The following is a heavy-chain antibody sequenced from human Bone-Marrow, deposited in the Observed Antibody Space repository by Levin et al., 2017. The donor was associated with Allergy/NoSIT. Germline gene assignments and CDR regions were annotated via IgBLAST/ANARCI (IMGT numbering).Heavy chain of an antibody. D-gene: IGHD3-10*01. CDR2: ISSGSTYI. CDR3: ARPHYDSGSYRNYFDY. Sequence: PGESLKISCVGSGFTFSTYTMNWVRQAPGKGLEWVSSISSGSTYIYYADSVKGRFTISRDNAKNSLFLQVNSLKAEDTAVYYCARPHYDSGSYRNYFDYWGQGTFVTVSS. CDR1: GFTFSTYT. V-gene: IGHV3-21*01. J-gene: IGHJ4*02.